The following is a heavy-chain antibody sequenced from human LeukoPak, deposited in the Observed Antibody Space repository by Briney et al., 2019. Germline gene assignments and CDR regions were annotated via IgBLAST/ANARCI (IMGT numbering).Heavy chain of an antibody. Sequence: PGRSLRLSCAASGFTFSVYAMHWVRQGPGKGLEWVASISYDGRNSHYADSVRGRFTISRDNSKSTLNLQMNSLRPEDTAVYYCAKLGFDSSGSHTLLDYRGQGTQVTVSS. D-gene: IGHD3-22*01. CDR2: ISYDGRNS. J-gene: IGHJ4*02. CDR1: GFTFSVYA. CDR3: AKLGFDSSGSHTLLDY. V-gene: IGHV3-30*18.